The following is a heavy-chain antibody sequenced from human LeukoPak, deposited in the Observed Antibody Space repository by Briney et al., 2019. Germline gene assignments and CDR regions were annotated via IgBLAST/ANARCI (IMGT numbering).Heavy chain of an antibody. CDR2: TGGSGIST. Sequence: GGSLRLSCAASGFTFSSYWMHWVRQAPGKGLEWVSATGGSGISTYYADSVKGRFTISRHNSKNTLFLQMNNLRAEDTAVYYCAKNSDYYWGDAFDVWGQGTMVTVSS. J-gene: IGHJ3*01. CDR3: AKNSDYYWGDAFDV. V-gene: IGHV3-23*01. D-gene: IGHD3-22*01. CDR1: GFTFSSYW.